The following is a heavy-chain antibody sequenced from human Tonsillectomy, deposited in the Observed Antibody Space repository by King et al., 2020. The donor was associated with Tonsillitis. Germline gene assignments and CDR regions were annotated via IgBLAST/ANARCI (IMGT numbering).Heavy chain of an antibody. CDR1: VYSFTSYW. D-gene: IGHD3-22*01. Sequence: QLVQSGAEVKKPGESLKISCKGSVYSFTSYWIGWVRQMPGKGLDWMGIIYPNDSDTRYSPSFQGQVTLSADKSISTDYLQWSSLKATDTAMYYCARPLAFSSGYYNGFDIWGQGTMVTVSS. V-gene: IGHV5-51*01. J-gene: IGHJ3*02. CDR2: IYPNDSDT. CDR3: ARPLAFSSGYYNGFDI.